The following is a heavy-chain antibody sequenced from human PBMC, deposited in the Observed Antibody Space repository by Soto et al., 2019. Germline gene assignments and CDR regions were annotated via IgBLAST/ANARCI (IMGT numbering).Heavy chain of an antibody. CDR3: AKWSFYGSGSYSYLDY. Sequence: GESLKISCAASGFTFSSSAMSWVRQTPGKGLEWDSAISSGGASTYYADSVKGRFTISRDNSRNTLYLQMNSLRAEDTAIYYCAKWSFYGSGSYSYLDYWGLGTLVTVSS. CDR2: ISSGGAST. D-gene: IGHD3-10*01. CDR1: GFTFSSSA. V-gene: IGHV3-23*01. J-gene: IGHJ4*02.